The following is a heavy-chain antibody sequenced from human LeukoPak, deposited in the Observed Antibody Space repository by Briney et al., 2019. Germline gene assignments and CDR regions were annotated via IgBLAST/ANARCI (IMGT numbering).Heavy chain of an antibody. D-gene: IGHD2-8*02. Sequence: GASVTVSFKSSGYTFTCYDFNWLRQATGQGREWMGCMNPNSGNTGDAKKFKGRVTMTRNTSISTAYRELSSLRSENTAVYYCARGRFKEYWLDYYYYYMDVWGKGTTVTVSS. CDR2: MNPNSGNT. CDR1: GYTFTCYD. CDR3: ARGRFKEYWLDYYYYYMDV. J-gene: IGHJ6*03. V-gene: IGHV1-8*01.